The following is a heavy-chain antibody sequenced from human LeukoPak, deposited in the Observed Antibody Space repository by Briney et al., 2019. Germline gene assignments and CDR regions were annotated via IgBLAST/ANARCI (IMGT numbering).Heavy chain of an antibody. D-gene: IGHD1-1*01. CDR1: GVIFNNAW. J-gene: IGHJ4*02. V-gene: IGHV3-15*01. Sequence: GGSLRLSCTASGVIFNNAWMTWVRQPPGKGLAWVGRIRGETGGGTEDYSLVVKDRFTISRDDSKNTVYLQMNNMKAEDTAVYYCTTGMYGTDYYWGRGARVAVSS. CDR3: TTGMYGTDYY. CDR2: IRGETGGGTE.